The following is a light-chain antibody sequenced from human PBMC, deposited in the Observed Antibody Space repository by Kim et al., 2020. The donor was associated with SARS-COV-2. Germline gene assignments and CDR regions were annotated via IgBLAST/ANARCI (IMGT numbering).Light chain of an antibody. V-gene: IGLV1-47*01. J-gene: IGLJ3*02. CDR1: SSNIGVNS. CDR3: AAWDDSLSAWV. Sequence: QRVTSSCSGSSSNIGVNSVYWFQQLPGTAPKLLIYGNSQRPSGVPDRFSASKSGTSASLAVSGLRSDDEADFYCAAWDDSLSAWVFGGGTQLTVL. CDR2: GNS.